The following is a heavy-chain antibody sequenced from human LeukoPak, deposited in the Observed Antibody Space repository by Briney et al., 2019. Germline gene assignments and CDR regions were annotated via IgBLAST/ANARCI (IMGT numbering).Heavy chain of an antibody. CDR1: DFTFSFYW. CDR2: ILPDGSQK. J-gene: IGHJ4*02. Sequence: GGSLRLSCVASDFTFSFYWMTWVRQAPGKGLEWLANILPDGSQKYYVDSVKGRFTISRDNPKSSLYLQINNLKAEDTAVYYCGRLAHNAWYAIDFWGQGPLVTVSS. CDR3: GRLAHNAWYAIDF. D-gene: IGHD6-13*01. V-gene: IGHV3-7*01.